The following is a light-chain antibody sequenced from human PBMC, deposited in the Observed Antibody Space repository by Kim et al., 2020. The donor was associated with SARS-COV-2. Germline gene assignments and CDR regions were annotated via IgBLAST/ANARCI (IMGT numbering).Light chain of an antibody. CDR1: SFNIGNNA. J-gene: IGLJ3*02. CDR3: AAWDDNLNGPV. Sequence: GQRVTISCSGSSFNIGNNAVSWYQHLPGTAPKLLIYTNNQRPSGVPDRISGSKSGTSASLAISGLQSEDEADYYCAAWDDNLNGPVFGGGTQLTVL. V-gene: IGLV1-44*01. CDR2: TNN.